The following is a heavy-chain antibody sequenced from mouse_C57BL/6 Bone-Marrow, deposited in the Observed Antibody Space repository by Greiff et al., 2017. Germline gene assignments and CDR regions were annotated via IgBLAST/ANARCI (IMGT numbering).Heavy chain of an antibody. CDR2: ILPGSGST. Sequence: VKVVESGAELMKPGASVKLSCKATGYTFTGYWIEWVKQRPGHGLEWIGEILPGSGSTNYNEKFKGKATFTADTSSNTAYMQLSSLTTEDSAIYYCAREVGDGYHWYFDVWGTGTTVTVSS. J-gene: IGHJ1*03. CDR1: GYTFTGYW. D-gene: IGHD2-3*01. CDR3: AREVGDGYHWYFDV. V-gene: IGHV1-9*01.